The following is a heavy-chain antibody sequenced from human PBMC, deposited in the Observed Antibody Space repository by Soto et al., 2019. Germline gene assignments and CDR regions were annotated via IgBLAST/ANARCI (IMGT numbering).Heavy chain of an antibody. CDR1: GFTFSNAW. CDR2: IKSKTDGGTT. Sequence: PGGSLRLSCAASGFTFSNAWMSWVRQAPGKGLEWVGRIKSKTDGGTTDYAAPVKGRFTISRDDSKNTLYLQMNSLKTEDTAVYYCTTDANYYDSSGYYGGMDVWGQGTTVTVS. V-gene: IGHV3-15*01. CDR3: TTDANYYDSSGYYGGMDV. J-gene: IGHJ6*02. D-gene: IGHD3-22*01.